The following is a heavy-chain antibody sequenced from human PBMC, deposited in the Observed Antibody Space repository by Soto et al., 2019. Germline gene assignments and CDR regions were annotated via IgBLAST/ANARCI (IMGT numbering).Heavy chain of an antibody. CDR3: ALPKNTLGWYNF. Sequence: QVQVVQSGAEVKKPGASVKVSCKTSGYTFTNYHVHWVRQAPGQGLEWMGAINPNGGSTTYAQHLQGRVTMTSASSTITVYMEMRSLRSDDSAVYYCALPKNTLGWYNFWGQGTLVTVS. J-gene: IGHJ4*02. D-gene: IGHD6-19*01. V-gene: IGHV1-46*01. CDR1: GYTFTNYH. CDR2: INPNGGST.